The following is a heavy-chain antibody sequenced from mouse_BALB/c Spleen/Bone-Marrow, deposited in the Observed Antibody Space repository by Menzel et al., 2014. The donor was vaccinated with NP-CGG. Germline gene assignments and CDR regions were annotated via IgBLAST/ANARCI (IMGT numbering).Heavy chain of an antibody. CDR1: GYSITSDYA. J-gene: IGHJ2*01. D-gene: IGHD1-1*01. V-gene: IGHV3-2*02. Sequence: VQLKESGPGLVKPSQSLSFTCTVTGYSITSDYAWNWIRQFPGNKLEWMGYISYSGDTSYNPSLKSRISITRDTSKNQFFLQLNSVTTADTATYYCARRGYYGSSLDYWGQGTTLTVSS. CDR2: ISYSGDT. CDR3: ARRGYYGSSLDY.